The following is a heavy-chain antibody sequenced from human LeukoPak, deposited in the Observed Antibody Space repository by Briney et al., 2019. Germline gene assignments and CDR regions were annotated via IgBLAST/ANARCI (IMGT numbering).Heavy chain of an antibody. CDR1: GFTFSSSW. D-gene: IGHD3-3*01. CDR2: IKEDGSEK. CDR3: ARDVAYGFWSGYPSFDP. V-gene: IGHV3-7*01. J-gene: IGHJ5*02. Sequence: GGSLRLSCAASGFTFSSSWMSWVRQAPGKGLEWVASIKEDGSEKWYVDSVKGRFSISRDNAKISLYLQMNSLRAEDTAVYYCARDVAYGFWSGYPSFDPWGQGTLVTVSS.